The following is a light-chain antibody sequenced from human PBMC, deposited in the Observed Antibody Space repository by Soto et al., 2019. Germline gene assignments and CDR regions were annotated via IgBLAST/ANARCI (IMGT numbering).Light chain of an antibody. Sequence: DIQMTQSPSTLSASVGDRVTITCRARQSISSWLAWYQQKPGKAPKLLIYKASSLESGVPSRFSGSGSGTEFTLTSSSLQPDDFATYYFQQYNSYPGFGQGTKVEIK. J-gene: IGKJ1*01. V-gene: IGKV1-5*03. CDR1: QSISSW. CDR3: QQYNSYPG. CDR2: KAS.